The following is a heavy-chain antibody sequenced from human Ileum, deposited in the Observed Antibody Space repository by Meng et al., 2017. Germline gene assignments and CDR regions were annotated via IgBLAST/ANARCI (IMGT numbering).Heavy chain of an antibody. D-gene: IGHD1-26*01. CDR2: INNNTGNP. V-gene: IGHV7-4-1*02. CDR1: RYTFTNHD. CDR3: ATSGGGFDY. J-gene: IGHJ4*02. Sequence: QVQLVQSGSELKKPWASVKVFCKASRYTFTNHDIHWVRPAPGQGLEWMGWINNNTGNPTYAQGFTGRFVFPLDTSVNTAHLQISTLTDEDTAVYYCATSGGGFDYWGQGALVTVSS.